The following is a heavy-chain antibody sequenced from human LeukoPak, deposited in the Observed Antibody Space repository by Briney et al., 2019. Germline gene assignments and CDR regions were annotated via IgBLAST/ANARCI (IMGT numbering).Heavy chain of an antibody. CDR3: ARSKYYAILTGYWFDAFDI. J-gene: IGHJ3*02. Sequence: SETLSLTCTVSGGSISSYYWSWIRQPPGKGLEWIGYIYYSGSTNYNPSLKSRVTISVDTSKNQFSLKLSSVTAADTAVYYCARSKYYAILTGYWFDAFDIWGQGTMVTVSS. D-gene: IGHD3-9*01. CDR1: GGSISSYY. V-gene: IGHV4-59*01. CDR2: IYYSGST.